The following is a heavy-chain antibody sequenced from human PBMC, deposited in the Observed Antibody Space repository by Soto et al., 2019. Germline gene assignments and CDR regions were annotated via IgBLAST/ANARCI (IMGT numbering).Heavy chain of an antibody. CDR1: GGSISSGCYY. J-gene: IGHJ3*02. Sequence: SESLSLTCTVSGGSISSGCYYWSWIRQHPGKGLEWIGYIYYSGSTYYNPSLKSRVTISVDTSKNQFSLKLSSVTAADTAVYYCARESSAAAFDIWGQGTMVTVSS. D-gene: IGHD2-15*01. CDR2: IYYSGST. CDR3: ARESSAAAFDI. V-gene: IGHV4-31*03.